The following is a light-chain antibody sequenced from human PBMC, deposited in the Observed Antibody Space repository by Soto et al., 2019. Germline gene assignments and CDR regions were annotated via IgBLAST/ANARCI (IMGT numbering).Light chain of an antibody. J-gene: IGLJ3*02. CDR1: SSNVGAYKY. V-gene: IGLV2-8*01. CDR3: TSYVGNDIWV. CDR2: EVT. Sequence: QSVLTQPPSATGSPGQSVTISCTGTSSNVGAYKYVSWYQQYPDKATKLMIYEVTKRPSGVPDRFSGSKSGNTASLTVSGLQAEAEADYYCTSYVGNDIWVFGGGTKLTVL.